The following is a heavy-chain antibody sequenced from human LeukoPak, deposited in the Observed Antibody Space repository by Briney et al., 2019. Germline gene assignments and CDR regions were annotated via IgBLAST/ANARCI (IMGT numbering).Heavy chain of an antibody. CDR1: GFTFSSYV. CDR3: ARAMVRGVIMDYFDY. J-gene: IGHJ4*02. V-gene: IGHV3-23*01. CDR2: ISGSGGST. D-gene: IGHD3-10*01. Sequence: GGSLRLSCSASGFTFSSYVMTWVRQAPGKGLEWVSGISGSGGSTKYADSVKGRFTVSRDNAKNSLYLQMNSLRAEDTAVYYCARAMVRGVIMDYFDYWGQGTLVTVSS.